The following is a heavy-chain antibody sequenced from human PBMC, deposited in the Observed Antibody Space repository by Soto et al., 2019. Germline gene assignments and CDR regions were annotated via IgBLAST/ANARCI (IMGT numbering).Heavy chain of an antibody. J-gene: IGHJ4*02. CDR2: IYYSGST. V-gene: IGHV4-61*01. CDR3: ARGSYYGSGSA. CDR1: GGSVSSGSYY. D-gene: IGHD3-10*01. Sequence: SETVSLTWSVAGGSVSSGSYYWSWIRQPPGKGLEWIGYIYYSGSTNYNPPLKSRVTISVDTSKNQFSLKLSSVTAADTAVYYCARGSYYGSGSAWGQGTLFTVSS.